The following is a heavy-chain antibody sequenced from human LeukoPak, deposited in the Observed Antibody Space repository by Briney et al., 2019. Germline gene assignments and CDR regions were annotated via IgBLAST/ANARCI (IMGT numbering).Heavy chain of an antibody. D-gene: IGHD3-16*01. Sequence: AGGSLRLSCAASGFTFRTSVMHWVRQAPGKGLVWVSRINTDGTYTSYADSVKGRLTISRDNAKNTLYLQMNSLRADDTAVYYCARDTFGGDDFWGQGTLVTVSS. CDR3: ARDTFGGDDF. V-gene: IGHV3-74*01. J-gene: IGHJ4*02. CDR2: INTDGTYT. CDR1: GFTFRTSV.